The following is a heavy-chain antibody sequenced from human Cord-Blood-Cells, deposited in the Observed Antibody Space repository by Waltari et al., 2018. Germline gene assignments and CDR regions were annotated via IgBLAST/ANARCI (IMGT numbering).Heavy chain of an antibody. CDR1: GYTFTGYY. J-gene: IGHJ5*02. CDR3: AVHMAAAYSSSNWFDP. Sequence: QVQLVQSGAEVKKPGASVTVSCKASGYTFTGYYMPWVRQAPGQGLEWMGWINPNSGGTNYAQKFQGRVTMTRDTSISTAYMELSRLRSDDTAVYYCAVHMAAAYSSSNWFDPWGQGTLVTVSS. CDR2: INPNSGGT. V-gene: IGHV1-2*02. D-gene: IGHD6-6*01.